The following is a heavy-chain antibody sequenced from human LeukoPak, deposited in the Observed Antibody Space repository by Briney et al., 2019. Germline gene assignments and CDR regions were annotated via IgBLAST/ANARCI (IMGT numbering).Heavy chain of an antibody. V-gene: IGHV1-46*01. CDR3: ARDGGDGYVEIDY. Sequence: GASVKVSRKASGYTFASYYMHWVRQAPGQGLEWMGIINPSGGSTSYAQKFQGRVTMTRDTSTSTVYMELSSLRSEDTAVYYCARDGGDGYVEIDYWGQGTVVTVSS. D-gene: IGHD5-24*01. J-gene: IGHJ4*02. CDR2: INPSGGST. CDR1: GYTFASYY.